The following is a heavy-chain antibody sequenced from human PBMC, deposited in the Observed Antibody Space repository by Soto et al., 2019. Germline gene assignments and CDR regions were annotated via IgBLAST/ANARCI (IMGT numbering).Heavy chain of an antibody. Sequence: QVHLVESGGGVVQPGGSLRLSCATSGFTFSSYGMHWVRQAPGKGLEWVAVTSYDESNKYYADSVKGRFTISRDNSKNTLYLQRNTLRVEDTGVYYCAKDHSDGYNLHDLGLFDLWGQGALVTVSS. CDR2: TSYDESNK. CDR1: GFTFSSYG. CDR3: AKDHSDGYNLHDLGLFDL. D-gene: IGHD5-12*01. V-gene: IGHV3-30*18. J-gene: IGHJ4*02.